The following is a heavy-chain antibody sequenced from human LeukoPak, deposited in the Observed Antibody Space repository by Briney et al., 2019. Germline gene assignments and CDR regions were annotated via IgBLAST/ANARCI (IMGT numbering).Heavy chain of an antibody. CDR3: ARADSGYSFDY. CDR2: MYYSGST. D-gene: IGHD1-26*01. Sequence: SETLSLTCTVSGASVSDYYWSWVRQPPGKGLEWIGYMYYSGSTNYNPPLKSRVTISGDTSKNQFSLKLSSVTAADTAVYFCARADSGYSFDYWGQGTLVTVSS. V-gene: IGHV4-59*02. J-gene: IGHJ4*02. CDR1: GASVSDYY.